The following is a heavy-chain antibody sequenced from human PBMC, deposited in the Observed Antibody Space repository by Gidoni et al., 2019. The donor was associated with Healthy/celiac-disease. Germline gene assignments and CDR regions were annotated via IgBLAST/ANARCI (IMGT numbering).Heavy chain of an antibody. V-gene: IGHV4-61*02. CDR3: AREVASYYYDSSGYYGQH. CDR2: IYTSGST. D-gene: IGHD3-22*01. J-gene: IGHJ1*01. CDR1: GGSLSSGSYY. Sequence: QLQLQESGPGLVKPSQTLSLPCTVSGGSLSSGSYYWSWLRQPAGKGLEWIGRIYTSGSTNYNPSLKSRVTISVDTSKNQYSLKLSSVTAADTAVYYCAREVASYYYDSSGYYGQHWGQGTLVTVSS.